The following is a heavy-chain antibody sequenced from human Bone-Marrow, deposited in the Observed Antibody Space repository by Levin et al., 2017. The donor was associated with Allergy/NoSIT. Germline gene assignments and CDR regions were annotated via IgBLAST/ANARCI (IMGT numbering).Heavy chain of an antibody. J-gene: IGHJ6*02. CDR3: AKDLEQLGRYYYYGMDV. Sequence: RAGGSLRLSCAASGFTFSSYAMSWVRQAPGKGLEWVSAISGSGGSTYYADSVKGRFTISRDNSKNTLYLQMNSLRAEDTAVYYCAKDLEQLGRYYYYGMDVWGQGTTVTVSS. CDR2: ISGSGGST. V-gene: IGHV3-23*01. D-gene: IGHD6-6*01. CDR1: GFTFSSYA.